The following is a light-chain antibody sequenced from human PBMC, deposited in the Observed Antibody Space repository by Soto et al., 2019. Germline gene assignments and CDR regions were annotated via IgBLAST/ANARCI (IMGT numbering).Light chain of an antibody. CDR1: QSVLYSSDNKNY. CDR2: WAS. Sequence: DIVMTQSPDSLAVSLGERATINCKPSQSVLYSSDNKNYLAWYQQKPGQPPKALIYWASTRESGVPDRFSGSGSGTDFTLTISSLQAEDVAVYYCHQYYNTPPTFGQGTKVEIK. J-gene: IGKJ1*01. V-gene: IGKV4-1*01. CDR3: HQYYNTPPT.